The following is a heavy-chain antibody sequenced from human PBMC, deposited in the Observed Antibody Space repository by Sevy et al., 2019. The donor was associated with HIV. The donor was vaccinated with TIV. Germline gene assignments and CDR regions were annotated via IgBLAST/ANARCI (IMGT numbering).Heavy chain of an antibody. V-gene: IGHV3-30-3*01. CDR1: GFTFSSYA. Sequence: GGSLRLSCAASGFTFSSYAMHWVRQAPGKGLEWVAVISYDGSNKYYADSVKGRFTISRDNSKNTLYLQMNSLRAEDTGVYYCMGDYHAGGGYWGQGTLVTVSS. CDR3: MGDYHAGGGY. J-gene: IGHJ4*02. D-gene: IGHD4-17*01. CDR2: ISYDGSNK.